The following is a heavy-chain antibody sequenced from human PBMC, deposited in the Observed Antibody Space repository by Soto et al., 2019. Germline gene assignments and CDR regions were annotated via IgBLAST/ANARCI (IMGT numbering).Heavy chain of an antibody. CDR1: GFTFSNAW. J-gene: IGHJ4*02. CDR2: IKSKTDGGTT. D-gene: IGHD6-13*01. CDR3: TTSVGYSSSWYDY. V-gene: IGHV3-15*01. Sequence: GESLKISCAASGFTFSNAWMSWVRQAPGKGLEWVGRIKSKTDGGTTDYAAPVKGRFTISRDDSKNTLYLQMNSLKTEDTAVYYCTTSVGYSSSWYDYWGQGTLVTVSS.